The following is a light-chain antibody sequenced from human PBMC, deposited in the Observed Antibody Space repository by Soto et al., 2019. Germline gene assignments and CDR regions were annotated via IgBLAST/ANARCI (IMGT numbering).Light chain of an antibody. CDR3: QQSYSPPYT. J-gene: IGKJ3*01. V-gene: IGKV1-39*01. CDR2: AAY. Sequence: DIQMTQSPSSLSASVGDRVTITCRPSQSINIYLNWYQQKPGKAPKLLIYAAYSLQSGVTPRFSGSRSGIDFTLTISSLLPEDFATYYCQQSYSPPYTFGPGTKVDIK. CDR1: QSINIY.